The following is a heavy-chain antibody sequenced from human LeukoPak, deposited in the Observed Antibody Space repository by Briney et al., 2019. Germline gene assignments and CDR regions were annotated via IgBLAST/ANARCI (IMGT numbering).Heavy chain of an antibody. J-gene: IGHJ4*02. CDR3: ARDSGYSGYSDY. CDR2: ISSSSSYT. V-gene: IGHV3-11*05. CDR1: GFTFSDYY. Sequence: GGPLRLSCAASGFTFSDYYMSWIRQAPGKGLEWVSYISSSSSYTDYADSVKGRFTISRDNAKNSLNLQMNSLRAEDTAVYYCARDSGYSGYSDYWGQGTLVTVSS. D-gene: IGHD5-12*01.